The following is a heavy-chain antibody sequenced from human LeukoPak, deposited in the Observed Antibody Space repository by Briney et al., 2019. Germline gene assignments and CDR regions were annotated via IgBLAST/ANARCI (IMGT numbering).Heavy chain of an antibody. Sequence: GGSLRLSCAASGFTFSSYWMSWVRQAPGKGLEWVANIKQDGSEKYYVDSVKGRFTISRDNAKNSLYLQMNSLRAEDTAVYYCARELKMAYYDFWSGYYDSGGSWFDPWGQGTLVTVSS. J-gene: IGHJ5*02. CDR2: IKQDGSEK. D-gene: IGHD3-3*01. V-gene: IGHV3-7*01. CDR3: ARELKMAYYDFWSGYYDSGGSWFDP. CDR1: GFTFSSYW.